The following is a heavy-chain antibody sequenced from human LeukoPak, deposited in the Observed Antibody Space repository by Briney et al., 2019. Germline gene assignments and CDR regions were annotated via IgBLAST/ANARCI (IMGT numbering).Heavy chain of an antibody. CDR3: ARYCSSTSCYFQTEYYFDY. J-gene: IGHJ4*02. Sequence: GGSLRLSCAASGFTFSSYWMSRVRQAPGKGLEWVANIKQDGSEKYYVDSVKGRFTISRDNAKNSLYLQMNSLRAEDTAVYYCARYCSSTSCYFQTEYYFDYWGQGTLVTVSS. CDR1: GFTFSSYW. CDR2: IKQDGSEK. V-gene: IGHV3-7*01. D-gene: IGHD2-2*01.